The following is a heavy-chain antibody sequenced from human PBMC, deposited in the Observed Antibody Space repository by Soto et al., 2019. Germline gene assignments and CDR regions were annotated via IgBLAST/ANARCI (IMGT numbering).Heavy chain of an antibody. Sequence: QVQLVQSGAEVKKPGSSVKVSCKASGGTFSSYAISWVRQAPGPGLEWMGGLIPIFGTAHYAQQFQGRVTITADESTSTAYMALSSLRSKDTAVYSCARAGYNGNDLGYNWFDPWGQGNLVTVSS. CDR3: ARAGYNGNDLGYNWFDP. CDR1: GGTFSSYA. V-gene: IGHV1-69*12. J-gene: IGHJ5*02. CDR2: LIPIFGTA. D-gene: IGHD1-1*01.